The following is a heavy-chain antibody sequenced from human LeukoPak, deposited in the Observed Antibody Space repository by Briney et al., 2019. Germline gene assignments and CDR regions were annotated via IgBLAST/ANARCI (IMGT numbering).Heavy chain of an antibody. J-gene: IGHJ4*02. Sequence: GGSLRLSCAASGFTFSSYAMHWVRQAPGKGLEWVAVISYDGSNKYYADSVKGRFTISRDNSKNTLYLQMNSLRAEDTAVYYCARGSVGLGITFRDWGRGTLVTVSS. D-gene: IGHD3-16*01. CDR3: ARGSVGLGITFRD. CDR1: GFTFSSYA. CDR2: ISYDGSNK. V-gene: IGHV3-30-3*01.